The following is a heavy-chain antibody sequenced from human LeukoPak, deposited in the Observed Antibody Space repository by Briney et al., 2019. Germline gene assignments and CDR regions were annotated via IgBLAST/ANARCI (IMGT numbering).Heavy chain of an antibody. D-gene: IGHD6-13*01. CDR2: ISSSSSYK. V-gene: IGHV3-21*01. Sequence: GSLRLSCAASGFTFSSYSMNWVRQAPGKGLEWVSSISSSSSYKYYADSVKGRFTISRDKAKNSLYLQMNSLRAEDTAVYYCAGNPSSSWKTGFDYWGQGTLVTVSS. CDR3: AGNPSSSWKTGFDY. J-gene: IGHJ4*02. CDR1: GFTFSSYS.